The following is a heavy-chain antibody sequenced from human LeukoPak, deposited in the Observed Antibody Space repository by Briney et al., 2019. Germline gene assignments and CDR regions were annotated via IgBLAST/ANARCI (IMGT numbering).Heavy chain of an antibody. Sequence: SETLSLTCTVSGGSISSSSYYWGGIRQPPGKGLEWIGIIYYSGSTYYNPSLESRLTISLDMSKNQFSLKLSSVTAADTAVYFCARVLRAYLYDSSGVLDYWGQGTLVTVSS. CDR3: ARVLRAYLYDSSGVLDY. V-gene: IGHV4-39*07. CDR1: GGSISSSSYY. CDR2: IYYSGST. D-gene: IGHD3-22*01. J-gene: IGHJ4*02.